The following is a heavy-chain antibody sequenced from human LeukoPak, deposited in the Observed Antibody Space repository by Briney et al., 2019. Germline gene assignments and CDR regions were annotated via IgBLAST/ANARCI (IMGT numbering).Heavy chain of an antibody. CDR1: GFTFSSYE. D-gene: IGHD6-13*01. CDR2: ISSSGSTI. J-gene: IGHJ4*02. V-gene: IGHV3-48*03. CDR3: AKLSSSWYYFWDY. Sequence: GGSLRLSCAASGFTFSSYEMNWVRQAPGKGLEWVSYISSSGSTIYYADSVKGRFTISRDNSKNTLYLQMNSLRSEDTAVYYCAKLSSSWYYFWDYWGQGTLVTVSS.